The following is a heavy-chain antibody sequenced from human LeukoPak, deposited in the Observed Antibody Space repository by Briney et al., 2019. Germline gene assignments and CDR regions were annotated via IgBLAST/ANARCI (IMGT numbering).Heavy chain of an antibody. D-gene: IGHD3-3*01. CDR2: ISGTGRST. CDR3: AKAGIFVVVGRFYMDV. Sequence: GGYLRLSCAASGFTFGSCAMSWVRQAPGKGLEWVSTISGTGRSTFYADSLKGRITISRDNSKNTLFLQMSSLRAEDTAVYYYAKAGIFVVVGRFYMDVWGKGTTVTVSS. CDR1: GFTFGSCA. J-gene: IGHJ6*03. V-gene: IGHV3-23*01.